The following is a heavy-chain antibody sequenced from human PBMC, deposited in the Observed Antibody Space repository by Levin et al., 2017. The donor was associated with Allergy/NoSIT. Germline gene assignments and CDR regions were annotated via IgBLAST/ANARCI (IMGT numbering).Heavy chain of an antibody. J-gene: IGHJ4*02. Sequence: GGSLRLSCAASGFTFSSYGMHWVRQAPGKGLEWVAVISYDGSNKYYADSVKGRFTISRDNSKNTLYLQMNSLRAEDTAVYYCAKDRARRAKYGSGSIHPLYFDYWGQGTLVTVSS. CDR1: GFTFSSYG. CDR2: ISYDGSNK. CDR3: AKDRARRAKYGSGSIHPLYFDY. D-gene: IGHD3-10*01. V-gene: IGHV3-30*18.